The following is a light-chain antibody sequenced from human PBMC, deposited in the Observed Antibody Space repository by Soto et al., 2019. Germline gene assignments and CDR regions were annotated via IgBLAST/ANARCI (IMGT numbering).Light chain of an antibody. CDR1: LSVSSD. CDR2: GAS. V-gene: IGKV3-15*01. Sequence: EIVMTQSPATLSVSPGERATLSCRASLSVSSDLAWYQQKPGQAPRLLIYGASTRATDIPARFSGRGSGTEFTLTISSLQSEDFAVYYCQQYNKWPHLFGQGTKLEIK. J-gene: IGKJ2*01. CDR3: QQYNKWPHL.